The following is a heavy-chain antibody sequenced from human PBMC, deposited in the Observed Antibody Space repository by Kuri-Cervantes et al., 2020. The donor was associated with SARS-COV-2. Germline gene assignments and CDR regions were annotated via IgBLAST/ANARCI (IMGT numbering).Heavy chain of an antibody. CDR2: INHSGST. CDR3: ARGWYPVGATILYYFDY. CDR1: GGSFSGYY. D-gene: IGHD1-26*01. Sequence: ESLKISCAVYGGSFSGYYWSWIRQPPGKGLEWIGEINHSGSTNYNPSLKSRVTILVDTSKNQFSLKLSSVTAADTAVYYCARGWYPVGATILYYFDYCGQGTLVTVSS. J-gene: IGHJ4*02. V-gene: IGHV4-34*01.